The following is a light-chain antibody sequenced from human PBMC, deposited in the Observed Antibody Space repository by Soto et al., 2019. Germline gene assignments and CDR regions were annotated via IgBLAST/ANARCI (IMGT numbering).Light chain of an antibody. J-gene: IGKJ1*01. V-gene: IGKV1-5*01. CDR3: QQYNSDSRT. Sequence: DIQMTQSPSILSASVGDRVTITCRASQSISTWLAWYQQKPGNAPKLLIFDASNLESGVPSRFSGSGSGTEFTLTIDSLKPDDFATYYCQQYNSDSRTFGQGTKVDIK. CDR1: QSISTW. CDR2: DAS.